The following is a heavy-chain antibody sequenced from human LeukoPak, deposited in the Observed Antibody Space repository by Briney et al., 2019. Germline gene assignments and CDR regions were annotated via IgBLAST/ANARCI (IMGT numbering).Heavy chain of an antibody. J-gene: IGHJ3*02. CDR1: GFTFSSYS. CDR2: ISSSSSYI. D-gene: IGHD2-2*02. CDR3: ARPHCYTFSSCEGDAFDI. V-gene: IGHV3-21*01. Sequence: GGSLRLSWAASGFTFSSYSMNWVRQAPGKGLEWVSSISSSSSYIYYADSLKGRFTISRDNAKNSLYLQMNILRAEDTAVYYCARPHCYTFSSCEGDAFDIWGQGTMVTVSS.